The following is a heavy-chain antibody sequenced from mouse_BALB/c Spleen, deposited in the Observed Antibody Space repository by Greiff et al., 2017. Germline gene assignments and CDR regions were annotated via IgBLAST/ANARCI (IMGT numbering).Heavy chain of an antibody. CDR1: GFTFSSYT. V-gene: IGHV5-12-2*01. Sequence: EVKVVESGGGLVQPGGSLKLSCAASGFTFSSYTMSWVRQTPEKRLEWVAYISNGGGSTYYPDTVKGRFTISRDNAKNTLYLQMSSLKSEDTAMYYCARLATRTMITTGFAYWGQGTLVTVSA. D-gene: IGHD2-4*01. CDR3: ARLATRTMITTGFAY. J-gene: IGHJ3*01. CDR2: ISNGGGST.